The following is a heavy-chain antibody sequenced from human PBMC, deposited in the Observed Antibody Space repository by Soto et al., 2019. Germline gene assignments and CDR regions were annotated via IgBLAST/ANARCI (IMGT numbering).Heavy chain of an antibody. J-gene: IGHJ6*02. CDR2: IIPIFGTA. V-gene: IGHV1-69*13. Sequence: SVKVSCKASGGPFSSYSISWVRQAPGQGLEWMGGIIPIFGTANYAQKFQGRVTITADESTSTAYMELSSLRSEDTAVYYCAGSDFSMVPFRMPYLYGMDVWGQGTTVTVSS. CDR1: GGPFSSYS. D-gene: IGHD2-8*01. CDR3: AGSDFSMVPFRMPYLYGMDV.